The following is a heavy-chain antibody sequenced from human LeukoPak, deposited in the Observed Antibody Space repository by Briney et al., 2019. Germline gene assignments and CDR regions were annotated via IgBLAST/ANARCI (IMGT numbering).Heavy chain of an antibody. D-gene: IGHD3-3*01. J-gene: IGHJ4*02. V-gene: IGHV3-21*01. CDR1: GFTFSSYS. CDR2: ISSSSSYI. Sequence: GGSLRLSCAASGFTFSSYSMNWVRQAPGEGLEWVSSISSSSSYIYYADSVKGRFTISRDNAKNSLYLQMNSLRAEDTAVYYCARAYYDFWSGYVDYWGQGTLVTVSS. CDR3: ARAYYDFWSGYVDY.